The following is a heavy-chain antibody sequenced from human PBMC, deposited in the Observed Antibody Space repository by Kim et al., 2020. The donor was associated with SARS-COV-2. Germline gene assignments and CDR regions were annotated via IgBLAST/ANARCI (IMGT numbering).Heavy chain of an antibody. V-gene: IGHV6-1*01. CDR3: ARSFGDFEYSSSYNYYYGMDV. D-gene: IGHD6-6*01. CDR2: TYYRSKWYN. CDR1: GDSVSSNSAA. J-gene: IGHJ6*02. Sequence: SQTLSLTCAISGDSVSSNSAAWNWIRQSPSRGLEWLGRTYYRSKWYNDYAVSVKSRITINPDTSKNQFSLQLNSVTPEDTAVYYCARSFGDFEYSSSYNYYYGMDVWGQGTTVTVSS.